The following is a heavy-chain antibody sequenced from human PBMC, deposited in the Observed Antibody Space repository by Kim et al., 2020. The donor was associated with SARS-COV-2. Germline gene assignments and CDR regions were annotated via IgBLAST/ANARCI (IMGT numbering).Heavy chain of an antibody. Sequence: SETLSLTCAVYGGSFSGYYWSWIRQPPGKGLEWIGEINHSGSTNYNPSLKSRVTISVDTSKNQFSLKLSSVTAADTAVYYCARGYDDYGADWGQGTLVTV. CDR2: INHSGST. V-gene: IGHV4-34*01. CDR3: ARGYDDYGAD. D-gene: IGHD4-17*01. CDR1: GGSFSGYY. J-gene: IGHJ4*02.